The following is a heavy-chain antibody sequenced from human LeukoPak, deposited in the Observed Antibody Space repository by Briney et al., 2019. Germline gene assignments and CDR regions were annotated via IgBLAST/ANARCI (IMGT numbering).Heavy chain of an antibody. Sequence: AGSLRLSCEASGFAFSFFAMSWLRQAPGKGLEWVSTINANSGTRSYAASVRGRFTISRDNSKNTLYLQLNTLRADDTAVYYCAKPISGGLAVTADWFAPWGQGTLVVVSS. D-gene: IGHD6-19*01. V-gene: IGHV3-23*01. CDR1: GFAFSFFA. CDR2: INANSGTR. CDR3: AKPISGGLAVTADWFAP. J-gene: IGHJ5*01.